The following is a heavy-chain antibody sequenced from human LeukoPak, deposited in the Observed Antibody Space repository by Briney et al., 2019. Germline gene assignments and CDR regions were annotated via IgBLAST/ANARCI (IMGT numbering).Heavy chain of an antibody. J-gene: IGHJ4*02. V-gene: IGHV1-18*01. Sequence: GASVKVSCKASGYTFTSYVMNWVRQAPGQGLEWMGWISAYNGNTNYAQKLQGRVTMTTDTSTSAAYMELSSLRSDDTAVYYCARGGATNGVCCLFDYWGQGTLVTVSS. CDR2: ISAYNGNT. CDR1: GYTFTSYV. D-gene: IGHD2-8*01. CDR3: ARGGATNGVCCLFDY.